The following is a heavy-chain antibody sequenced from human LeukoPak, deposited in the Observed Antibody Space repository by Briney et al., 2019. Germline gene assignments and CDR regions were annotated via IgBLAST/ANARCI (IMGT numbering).Heavy chain of an antibody. CDR3: AREPLVRGITGVYYGMDV. D-gene: IGHD3-10*01. CDR1: GGSISSYY. V-gene: IGHV4-59*01. CDR2: VYYSGST. J-gene: IGHJ6*02. Sequence: PSETLSLTCTVSGGSISSYYWSWIRQPPGKGLEWIGYVYYSGSTDYNPSLKSRVTISVDTSKNQFSLKLSTVTAADTAVYYCAREPLVRGITGVYYGMDVWGHGTTVTVSS.